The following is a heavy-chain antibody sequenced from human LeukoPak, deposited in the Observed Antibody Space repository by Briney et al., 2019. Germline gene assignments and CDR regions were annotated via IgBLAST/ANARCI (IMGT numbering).Heavy chain of an antibody. D-gene: IGHD1-26*01. CDR1: GYTFTSYG. CDR3: ARPRERIVGATSGAFDI. Sequence: ASVKVSCKASGYTFTSYGISWVRQAPGQGLEWMGWISAYNGNTNYAQKLQGRVTMTTDTSTSTAYVELRSLRSDDTAVYYCARPRERIVGATSGAFDIWGQGTMVTVSS. CDR2: ISAYNGNT. V-gene: IGHV1-18*01. J-gene: IGHJ3*02.